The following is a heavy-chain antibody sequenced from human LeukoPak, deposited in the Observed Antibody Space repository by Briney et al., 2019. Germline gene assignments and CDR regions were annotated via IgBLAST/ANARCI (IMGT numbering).Heavy chain of an antibody. V-gene: IGHV5-51*01. Sequence: GESLKISCKGSGYSFTSYWIGWVRQMPGKGLERMGIIYPGDSDTRYSPSFQGQVTISADKSISTAYLQWSSLKASDTAMYYCARPGYYDSSGYPTLLEYWGQGTLVTVSS. CDR1: GYSFTSYW. J-gene: IGHJ4*02. D-gene: IGHD3-22*01. CDR3: ARPGYYDSSGYPTLLEY. CDR2: IYPGDSDT.